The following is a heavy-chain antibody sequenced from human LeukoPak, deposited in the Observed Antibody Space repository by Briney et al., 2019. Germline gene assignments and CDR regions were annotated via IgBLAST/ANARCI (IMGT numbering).Heavy chain of an antibody. Sequence: PGGSLRLSCAASGFTFSRHWMSWVRQAPGKGLEWVANIKQDGSEKYYVDSVKGRFTISRDNAKNSLYLQMNSLRAEDTAVYYCAILYGMDVWGQGTTVTVSS. D-gene: IGHD1-26*01. CDR2: IKQDGSEK. CDR3: AILYGMDV. CDR1: GFTFSRHW. V-gene: IGHV3-7*03. J-gene: IGHJ6*02.